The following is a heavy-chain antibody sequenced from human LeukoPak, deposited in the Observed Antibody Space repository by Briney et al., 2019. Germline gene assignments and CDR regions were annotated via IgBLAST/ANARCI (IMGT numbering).Heavy chain of an antibody. Sequence: ASVKVSCKASGYTFTSYGISWVRQAPGQGLEWMGIINPSGGSTSYAQKFQGRVTMTRDMSTSTVYMELSSLRSEDTAVYYCASSQQLTPIDYWGQGTLVTVSS. CDR3: ASSQQLTPIDY. CDR2: INPSGGST. CDR1: GYTFTSYG. J-gene: IGHJ4*02. V-gene: IGHV1-46*01. D-gene: IGHD6-13*01.